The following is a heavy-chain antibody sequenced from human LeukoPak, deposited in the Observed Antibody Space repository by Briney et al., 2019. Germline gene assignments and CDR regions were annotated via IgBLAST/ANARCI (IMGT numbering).Heavy chain of an antibody. J-gene: IGHJ4*02. D-gene: IGHD2-21*01. Sequence: GGSLRLSCAASGFTFENYRMHWVRQAPGKGLEWVSLITHDGSNKYYADSVKGRFTISRDNSKNAVHLQMSSLRTEDTAVYYCARDLLDCGGPKCSDYGGQGTLVTVSS. V-gene: IGHV3-30-3*01. CDR1: GFTFENYR. CDR3: ARDLLDCGGPKCSDY. CDR2: ITHDGSNK.